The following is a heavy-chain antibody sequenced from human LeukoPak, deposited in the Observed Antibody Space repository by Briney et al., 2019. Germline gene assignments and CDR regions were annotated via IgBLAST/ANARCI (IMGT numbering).Heavy chain of an antibody. Sequence: GGTLRLSCAASGFTFTTYDMSWVRQAPGKGLEWVSAISGSGGSTYYADSVKGRFTISRDNSKNTLYLQMNSLRAEDTAVYYCAKDRGHYYDSSGYLDYWGQGTLVTVSS. V-gene: IGHV3-23*01. CDR2: ISGSGGST. CDR3: AKDRGHYYDSSGYLDY. CDR1: GFTFTTYD. D-gene: IGHD3-22*01. J-gene: IGHJ4*02.